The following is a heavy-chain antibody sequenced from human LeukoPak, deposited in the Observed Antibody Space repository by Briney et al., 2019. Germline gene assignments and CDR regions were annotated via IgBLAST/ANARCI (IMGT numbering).Heavy chain of an antibody. CDR3: AGHRFASPLDS. CDR1: GVSTSDSY. J-gene: IGHJ4*02. V-gene: IGHV4-59*08. CDR2: IFHTGDS. Sequence: SETLSLTCTVSGVSTSDSYWSWIRQPPGKGLEWIGYIFHTGDSHHNPSFRSRVSISLDTSKDQISLRLTSVTAADTAVYYCAGHRFASPLDSWGQGTLVTVSS. D-gene: IGHD3-10*01.